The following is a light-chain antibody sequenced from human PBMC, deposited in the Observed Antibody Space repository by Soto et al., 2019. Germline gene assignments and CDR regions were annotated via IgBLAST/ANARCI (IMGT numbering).Light chain of an antibody. CDR3: SSYTTSYFYV. CDR2: GVK. J-gene: IGLJ1*01. Sequence: QSALTQPASVSGSPGQSITISCTGSGRDIGAYNYVSWYQQHPGKAPKLIIYGVKNRPSGVSNRFSAPKSAFTASLTISGLQAEDEADYYCSSYTTSYFYVFGPGTKVTVL. CDR1: GRDIGAYNY. V-gene: IGLV2-14*01.